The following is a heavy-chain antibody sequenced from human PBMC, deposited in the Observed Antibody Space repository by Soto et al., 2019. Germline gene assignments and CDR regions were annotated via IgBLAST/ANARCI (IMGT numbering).Heavy chain of an antibody. J-gene: IGHJ6*03. D-gene: IGHD3-3*01. CDR3: ARVPVNYNFWSGYYTDYYYYMDV. CDR2: ISAYNGNT. V-gene: IGHV1-18*01. Sequence: ASVKVSCKASVYTFTSYGISWVRQAPGQGLEWMGWISAYNGNTNYAQKLQGRVTMTTDTSTSTAYMELRGLGSDDTAVYYWARVPVNYNFWSGYYTDYYYYMDVWGKGTTVTVSS. CDR1: VYTFTSYG.